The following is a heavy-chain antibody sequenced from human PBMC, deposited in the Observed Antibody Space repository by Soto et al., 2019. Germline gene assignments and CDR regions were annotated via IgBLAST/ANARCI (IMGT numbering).Heavy chain of an antibody. CDR3: ARKAYYDILTGFDY. J-gene: IGHJ4*02. CDR1: GGSFSGYY. D-gene: IGHD3-9*01. CDR2: INHSGST. V-gene: IGHV4-34*01. Sequence: TSETLSLTCAVYGGSFSGYYWSWIRQPPGKGLEWIGEINHSGSTNYNPSLKSRVTISVDTSKNQFSLKLSSVTAADTAVYYCARKAYYDILTGFDYWGQGTLVTVSS.